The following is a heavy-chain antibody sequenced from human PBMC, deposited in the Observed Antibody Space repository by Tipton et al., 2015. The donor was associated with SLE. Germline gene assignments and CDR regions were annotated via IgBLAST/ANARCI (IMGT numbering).Heavy chain of an antibody. CDR3: ARGSYDSSGYHNWEFDY. CDR1: GFTVSSNY. V-gene: IGHV4-38-2*01. D-gene: IGHD3-22*01. Sequence: LRLSCAASGFTVSSNYMSWVRQAPGKGLEWIGSIYHSGSTYYNPSLKSRVTISVDTSKNQFSLKLSSVTAADTAVYYCARGSYDSSGYHNWEFDYWGQGTLVTVSS. CDR2: IYHSGST. J-gene: IGHJ4*02.